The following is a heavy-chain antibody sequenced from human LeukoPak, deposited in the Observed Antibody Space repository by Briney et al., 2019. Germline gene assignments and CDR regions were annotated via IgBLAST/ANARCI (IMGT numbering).Heavy chain of an antibody. CDR3: ARDFRYYDSSGRYLYYFDY. J-gene: IGHJ4*02. V-gene: IGHV3-48*03. Sequence: GGSLRLSCAASGFTFSSYEMNWVRQAPGKGLEWVSYISSSGSTIYYADSVKGRFTISRDNAKNSLYLQMNSLRAEDTAVYYCARDFRYYDSSGRYLYYFDYWGQGTLVTVSS. CDR1: GFTFSSYE. CDR2: ISSSGSTI. D-gene: IGHD3-22*01.